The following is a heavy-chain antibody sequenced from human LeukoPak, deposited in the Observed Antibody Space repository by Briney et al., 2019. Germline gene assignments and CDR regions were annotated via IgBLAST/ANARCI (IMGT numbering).Heavy chain of an antibody. D-gene: IGHD2-8*01. CDR1: GYTFNNYF. V-gene: IGHV1-18*01. Sequence: ASVTVSCKASGYTFNNYFISWVRQAPGRGLEWVGWISPHSHTTHYAEKVQGRVTMTTDTSTTTVYMELRSLRSDDTAVYFCARGQSMYYWGQGTPVTASS. CDR2: ISPHSHTT. CDR3: ARGQSMYY. J-gene: IGHJ4*02.